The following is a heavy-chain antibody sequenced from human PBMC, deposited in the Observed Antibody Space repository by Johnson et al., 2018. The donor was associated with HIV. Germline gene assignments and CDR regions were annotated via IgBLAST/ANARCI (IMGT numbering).Heavy chain of an antibody. V-gene: IGHV3-30*04. CDR3: ARIDYSNNEEAFDI. CDR1: GFTFSSYA. J-gene: IGHJ3*02. D-gene: IGHD4-11*01. CDR2: ISYDGSNK. Sequence: QMQLVESGGGVVQPGRSLRLSCAASGFTFSSYAMHWVRQAPAKGLEWVAVISYDGSNKYYADFVKGRFTISRDNSKNTLSLQMNSLRAEETAVYYCARIDYSNNEEAFDIWGQGTMVTVSS.